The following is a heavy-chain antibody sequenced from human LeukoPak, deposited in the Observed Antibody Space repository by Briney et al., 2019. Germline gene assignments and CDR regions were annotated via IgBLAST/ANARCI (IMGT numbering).Heavy chain of an antibody. D-gene: IGHD4-17*01. Sequence: SETLSLTCTVSGGSISNYYWSWIRQPPGKGLEWLGYITYSGSTNYNPSLKSRVTISVDTSKNQFSLKLSSVTAADTAVYYCAKSDYASGDYNVGYWGQGTLVTVSS. V-gene: IGHV4-59*01. CDR1: GGSISNYY. J-gene: IGHJ4*02. CDR3: AKSDYASGDYNVGY. CDR2: ITYSGST.